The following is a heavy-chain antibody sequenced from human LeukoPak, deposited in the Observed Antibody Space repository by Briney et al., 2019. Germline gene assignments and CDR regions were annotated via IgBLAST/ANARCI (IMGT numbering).Heavy chain of an antibody. Sequence: GGSLRLPCAASGFTFSSYSMNWVRQAPGKGLEWVSYISSSSSTIYYADSVKGRFTISRDNAKNSLYLQMNSLRAEDTAVYYCARGEWELHYWGQGTLVTVSS. CDR1: GFTFSSYS. J-gene: IGHJ4*02. V-gene: IGHV3-48*01. D-gene: IGHD1-26*01. CDR3: ARGEWELHY. CDR2: ISSSSSTI.